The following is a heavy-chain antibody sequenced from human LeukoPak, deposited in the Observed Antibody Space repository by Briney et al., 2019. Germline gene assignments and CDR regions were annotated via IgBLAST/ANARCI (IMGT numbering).Heavy chain of an antibody. J-gene: IGHJ4*02. D-gene: IGHD5-12*01. Sequence: SETLSLTCTVSGYSISSGYYWGWIRQPPGKGLEWIGSIYHSGSTYYNPSLKSRATISVDTSKNQFSLKLSSVTAADTAVYYCARDLVVATSSFGYWGQGTLVTVSS. V-gene: IGHV4-38-2*02. CDR3: ARDLVVATSSFGY. CDR1: GYSISSGYY. CDR2: IYHSGST.